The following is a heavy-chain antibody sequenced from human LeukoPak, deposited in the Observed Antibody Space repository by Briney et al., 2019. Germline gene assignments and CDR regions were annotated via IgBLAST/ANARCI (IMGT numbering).Heavy chain of an antibody. D-gene: IGHD6-19*01. V-gene: IGHV3-23*01. CDR1: GFTFSDYA. Sequence: PGGSLRLSCAASGFTFSDYAMNWVRQAPGKGLEWVSAISTSGGTTYYADSVKGRFIIFRDSSKNTLYLQMNSLRVEDTAVYYCATRAVAAPYWGQGTLVTVSS. CDR3: ATRAVAAPY. J-gene: IGHJ4*02. CDR2: ISTSGGTT.